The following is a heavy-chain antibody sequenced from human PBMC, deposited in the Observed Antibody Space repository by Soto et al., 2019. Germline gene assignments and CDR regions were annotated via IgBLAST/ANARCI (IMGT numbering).Heavy chain of an antibody. D-gene: IGHD2-21*02. CDR3: ATSIVVVTALDY. CDR1: GYTFTSYA. V-gene: IGHV1-3*05. J-gene: IGHJ4*02. CDR2: INAGNGNT. Sequence: QVQLVQSGAEEKKPGASVKVSCKASGYTFTSYAMHWVRQAPGQRLEWTGWINAGNGNTKYSQKFQGRVTITRDTSASTAYMELSSLRSEDTAVYYCATSIVVVTALDYWGQGTLVTVSS.